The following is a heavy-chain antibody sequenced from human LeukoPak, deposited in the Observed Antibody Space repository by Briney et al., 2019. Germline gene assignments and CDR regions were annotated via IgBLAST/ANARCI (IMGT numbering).Heavy chain of an antibody. V-gene: IGHV3-21*01. CDR1: GFTFSSYS. CDR2: ISSTSSYI. D-gene: IGHD1-26*01. Sequence: NPGGSLRLSCAASGFTFSSYSMNWVRQAPGKGLEWVSSISSTSSYINYADSVKGRFTISRDNAKDSLYLQMNSLRAEDTAVYYCACIFGLLRMDVWGKGTTVTVSS. CDR3: ACIFGLLRMDV. J-gene: IGHJ6*03.